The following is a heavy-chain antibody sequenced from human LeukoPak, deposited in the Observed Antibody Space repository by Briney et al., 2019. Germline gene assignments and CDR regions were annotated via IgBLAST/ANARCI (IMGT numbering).Heavy chain of an antibody. CDR3: TSIFYYDSSGYYFDY. CDR2: IRSKAYGGTT. V-gene: IGHV3-49*03. CDR1: GFTFGDYA. D-gene: IGHD3-22*01. Sequence: GGSLRLSCTASGFTFGDYAMSWFRQAPGKGLEWVGFIRSKAYGGTTEYAASVKGRFTISRDDSKSIAYLQMNSLKTEDTAAYYCTSIFYYDSSGYYFDYWGQGTLVTVSS. J-gene: IGHJ4*02.